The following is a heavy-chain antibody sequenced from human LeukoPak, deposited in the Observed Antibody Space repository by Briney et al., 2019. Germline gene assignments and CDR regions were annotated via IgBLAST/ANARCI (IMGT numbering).Heavy chain of an antibody. J-gene: IGHJ4*02. V-gene: IGHV4-39*01. Sequence: PSETLSLTCTVSGGSISSSNYYWGWIRHPPGKGLEWIGNIFYSGSTYYNPSLKSRVTISVDTSKNQFSLKLSSVTAADTAIYYCARRDSSAYYYAFGYWGQGTLVTVSS. CDR2: IFYSGST. D-gene: IGHD3-22*01. CDR1: GGSISSSNYY. CDR3: ARRDSSAYYYAFGY.